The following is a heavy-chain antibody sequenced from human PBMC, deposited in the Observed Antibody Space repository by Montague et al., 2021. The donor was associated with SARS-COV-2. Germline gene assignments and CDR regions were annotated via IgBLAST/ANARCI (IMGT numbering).Heavy chain of an antibody. CDR3: ARAGEDYYYDSSGFLY. V-gene: IGHV3-48*03. D-gene: IGHD3-22*01. J-gene: IGHJ4*02. CDR1: GFIFSSYE. CDR2: IRNSGNTK. Sequence: SLRLSCAASGFIFSSYEINWVRQAPGKGLEWVSYIRNSGNTKYYAGSVKGRFTISRDNAKNTLYLQMSSLRAEDTAVYYCARAGEDYYYDSSGFLYWGQGILVTVSS.